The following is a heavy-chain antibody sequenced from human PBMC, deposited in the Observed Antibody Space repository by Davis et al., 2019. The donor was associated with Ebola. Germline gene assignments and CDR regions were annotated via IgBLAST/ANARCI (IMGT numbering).Heavy chain of an antibody. V-gene: IGHV4-34*01. Sequence: SETLSLTCAVYGGSFSGYYWSWIRQPPGKGLEWIGEINHSGNTLYNPSLRSRVTMSVDTSKNQFSLSLSSVTAPDTAVYYCARLGGGFSLVDQWGQGTLVTVSS. CDR1: GGSFSGYY. J-gene: IGHJ4*02. D-gene: IGHD4-23*01. CDR3: ARLGGGFSLVDQ. CDR2: INHSGNT.